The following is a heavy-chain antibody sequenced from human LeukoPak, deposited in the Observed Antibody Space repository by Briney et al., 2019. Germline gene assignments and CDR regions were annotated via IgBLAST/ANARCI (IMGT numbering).Heavy chain of an antibody. J-gene: IGHJ5*02. V-gene: IGHV1-2*02. CDR2: INPNSGGT. CDR3: ARWALTHASIAVAGQPTFDP. Sequence: ASVKVSCKASGYTFTGYYMHWVRQAPGQGLEWMGWINPNSGGTNYAQKFQGRVTMTRDTSISTAHMELSRLRSDDTAVYYCARWALTHASIAVAGQPTFDPWGQGTLVTVSS. CDR1: GYTFTGYY. D-gene: IGHD6-19*01.